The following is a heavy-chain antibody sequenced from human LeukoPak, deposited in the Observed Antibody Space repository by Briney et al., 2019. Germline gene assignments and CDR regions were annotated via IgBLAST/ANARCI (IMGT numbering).Heavy chain of an antibody. V-gene: IGHV3-21*01. CDR3: AELGITMIGGV. D-gene: IGHD3-10*02. J-gene: IGHJ6*04. Sequence: GGSLRLSCAVSGFTFSTYNLTWVRQPPGKGLEWVSSFNPTNTNIYYADSLKGRFTISRDNAKNSLYLQMNSLRAEDTAVYYCAELGITMIGGVWGKGTTVTISS. CDR2: FNPTNTNI. CDR1: GFTFSTYN.